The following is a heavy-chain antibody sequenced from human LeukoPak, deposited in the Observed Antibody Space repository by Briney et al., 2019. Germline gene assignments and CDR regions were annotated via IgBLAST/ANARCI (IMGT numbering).Heavy chain of an antibody. CDR3: ARCGSSWYQYNWFDP. CDR1: GGPISSSSYY. D-gene: IGHD6-13*01. J-gene: IGHJ5*02. Sequence: SETLSLTCTVSGGPISSSSYYWGWIRQPPGKGLEWIGSIYYSGSTYYNPSLKSRVTISVDTSKNQFSLKLSSVTAADTAVYYCARCGSSWYQYNWFDPWGQGTLVTVSS. CDR2: IYYSGST. V-gene: IGHV4-39*07.